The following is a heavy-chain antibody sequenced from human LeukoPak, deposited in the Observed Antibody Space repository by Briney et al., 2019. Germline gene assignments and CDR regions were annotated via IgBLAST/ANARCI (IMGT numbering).Heavy chain of an antibody. J-gene: IGHJ3*02. CDR3: ARDVGYYDSSGYAI. V-gene: IGHV3-21*01. Sequence: SVKGRFTISRDNAKNSLYLQMNSLRAEDTAVYYCARDVGYYDSSGYAIWGQGTMVTVSS. D-gene: IGHD3-22*01.